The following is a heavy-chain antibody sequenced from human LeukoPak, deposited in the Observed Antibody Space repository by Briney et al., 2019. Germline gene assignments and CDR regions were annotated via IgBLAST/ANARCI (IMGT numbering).Heavy chain of an antibody. CDR3: ARDSGYCSSTSCSLGAYGMDV. Sequence: GGSLRLSCAASGFTFSSYGMHWVRQAPGKGLEWVAVIWYDGSNKYYADSVKGRFTISRDNSKNTLYLQMSSLRAEDTAVYYCARDSGYCSSTSCSLGAYGMDVWGQGTTVTVSS. J-gene: IGHJ6*02. CDR1: GFTFSSYG. V-gene: IGHV3-33*01. CDR2: IWYDGSNK. D-gene: IGHD2-2*01.